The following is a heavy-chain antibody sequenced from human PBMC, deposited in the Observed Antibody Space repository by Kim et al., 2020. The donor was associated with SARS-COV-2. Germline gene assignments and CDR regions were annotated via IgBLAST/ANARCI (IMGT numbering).Heavy chain of an antibody. CDR3: ARSGGWYTGAFDY. V-gene: IGHV4-34*01. CDR1: GGSFSGYY. D-gene: IGHD6-19*01. J-gene: IGHJ4*02. Sequence: SETLSLTCAVYGGSFSGYYWSWIRQPPGKGLEWIGEINHSGSTNYNPSLKSRVTISVDTSKNQFSLKLSSVTAADTAVYYCARSGGWYTGAFDYWGQGTLVTVSS. CDR2: INHSGST.